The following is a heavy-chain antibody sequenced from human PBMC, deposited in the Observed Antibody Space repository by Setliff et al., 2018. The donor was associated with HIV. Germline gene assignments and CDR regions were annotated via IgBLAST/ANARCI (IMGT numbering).Heavy chain of an antibody. CDR1: GASISSFY. CDR2: IYYSGST. J-gene: IGHJ5*02. V-gene: IGHV4-59*08. CDR3: ARLNQQWLVRDSGSNWFDP. Sequence: PSETLSLTCTVSGASISSFYWSWIRQPPGKGLDWIGYIYYSGSTNYNPSLKSRVTMSLDTSNNRFSLKLNSVTAADTAVYYCARLNQQWLVRDSGSNWFDPWGQGILVTVSS. D-gene: IGHD6-19*01.